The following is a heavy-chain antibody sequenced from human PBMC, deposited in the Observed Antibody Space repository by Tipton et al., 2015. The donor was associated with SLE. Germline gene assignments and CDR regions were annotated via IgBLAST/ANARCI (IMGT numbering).Heavy chain of an antibody. CDR3: ARRHYSGPFDS. J-gene: IGHJ4*02. CDR1: GYSISSGYY. V-gene: IGHV4-38-2*01. Sequence: TLSLTCDVSGYSISSGYYWGWIRQPPGKGLEWIGSIFYTGSTYYNPSLKSRVSFSIDTSKHQFSLKLNSVTAADTAVYYCARRHYSGPFDSWGQGTLVTVSS. D-gene: IGHD5-12*01. CDR2: IFYTGST.